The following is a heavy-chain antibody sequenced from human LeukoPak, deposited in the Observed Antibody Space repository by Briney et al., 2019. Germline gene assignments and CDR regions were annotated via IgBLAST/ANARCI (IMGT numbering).Heavy chain of an antibody. CDR2: IFCSGANT. D-gene: IGHD3-9*01. CDR3: AKWGDYDVLTGYYDPDN. Sequence: TGGSLRLSCAASGFIFSNYAMSWARQAPGKGLEWVSAIFCSGANTYYADSVKGRFTISRDNPRNTLYLQMNSLRAEDTVVYYCAKWGDYDVLTGYYDPDNWGQGTLVTVSS. CDR1: GFIFSNYA. J-gene: IGHJ4*02. V-gene: IGHV3-23*01.